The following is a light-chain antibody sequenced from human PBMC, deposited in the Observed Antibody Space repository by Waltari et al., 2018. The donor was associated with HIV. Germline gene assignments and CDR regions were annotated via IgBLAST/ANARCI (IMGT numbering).Light chain of an antibody. J-gene: IGKJ4*01. V-gene: IGKV4-1*01. CDR2: WAS. CDR1: ESVLYTSNNKNY. Sequence: LAVSLGERATIKCKTSESVLYTSNNKNYLAWYQQKPGQPPKLLIYWASTRESGVPDRFSGSGSGTDFTLTISSLQAEDVAIYYCQRYYGTQITFGGGTKVEIK. CDR3: QRYYGTQIT.